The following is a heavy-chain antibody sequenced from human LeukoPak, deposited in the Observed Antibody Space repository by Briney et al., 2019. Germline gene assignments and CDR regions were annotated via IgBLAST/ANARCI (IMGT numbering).Heavy chain of an antibody. Sequence: ASVKASCKASGGTFSSYAISWVRQAPGQGLEWMGRIIPIFGIANYAQRFQGRVTITADKSTSTAYMELSSLRSEDTAVYYCAREGGRYCSSTSCYGNWFDPWGQGTLVTVSS. J-gene: IGHJ5*02. D-gene: IGHD2-2*01. CDR3: AREGGRYCSSTSCYGNWFDP. V-gene: IGHV1-69*04. CDR1: GGTFSSYA. CDR2: IIPIFGIA.